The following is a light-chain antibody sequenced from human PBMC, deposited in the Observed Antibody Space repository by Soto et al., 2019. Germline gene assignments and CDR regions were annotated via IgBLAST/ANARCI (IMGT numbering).Light chain of an antibody. CDR3: QQYNNWWT. CDR2: GTS. V-gene: IGKV3-15*01. CDR1: QSVSSS. Sequence: AQPQSSVPLSLSLGQRATLSWRASQSVSSSLAWYQQKPGQARRRHIYGTSARATGVSARFSGSGSGTEFTLTISILKSEDFAVYYCQQYNNWWTFGQGTKVDIK. J-gene: IGKJ1*01.